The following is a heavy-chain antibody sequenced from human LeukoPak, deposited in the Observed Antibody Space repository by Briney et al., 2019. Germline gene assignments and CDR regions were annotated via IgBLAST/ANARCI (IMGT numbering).Heavy chain of an antibody. V-gene: IGHV3-33*01. Sequence: PGGSLRLSCAGSGFTFGGYGMHWFRQTPGKGLEWVAVIAYDGSRAFYADSVKGRFTISRDNSKNTMPVQSDDLRAEDTAVYYCTRYNNDHFDYWGQGTLVTVSS. J-gene: IGHJ4*02. CDR1: GFTFGGYG. D-gene: IGHD1-14*01. CDR3: TRYNNDHFDY. CDR2: IAYDGSRA.